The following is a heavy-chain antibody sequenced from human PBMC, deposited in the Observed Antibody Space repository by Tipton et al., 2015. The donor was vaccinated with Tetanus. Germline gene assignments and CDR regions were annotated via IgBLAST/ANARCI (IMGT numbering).Heavy chain of an antibody. CDR1: GGSVRSGDYQ. CDR2: ISDSGST. V-gene: IGHV4-61*08. CDR3: ARAGFEGSSSSGYFDH. D-gene: IGHD2-2*01. Sequence: TLSLTCTVSGGSVRSGDYQWNWIRQPPGEGLEWLAYISDSGSTNSNYYLKSRITISRDTSKNQFSLRLTSVTAADTAVYYCARAGFEGSSSSGYFDHWGLGVLVTVSS. J-gene: IGHJ4*02.